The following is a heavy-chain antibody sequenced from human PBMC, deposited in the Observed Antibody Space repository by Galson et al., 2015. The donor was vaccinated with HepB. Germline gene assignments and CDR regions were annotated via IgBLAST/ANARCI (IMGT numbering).Heavy chain of an antibody. D-gene: IGHD3-10*01. CDR3: ARIPVTMVRGAPKGYYYYGMDV. J-gene: IGHJ6*02. Sequence: PALVKPTQTLTLTCTFSGFSLSTSGMCVSWIRQPPGKALEWLARIDWDDDKYYSTSLKTRLTISKDASKNQVVLTMTNMDPVDTATYYCARIPVTMVRGAPKGYYYYGMDVWGQGTTVTVSS. CDR2: IDWDDDK. V-gene: IGHV2-70*11. CDR1: GFSLSTSGMC.